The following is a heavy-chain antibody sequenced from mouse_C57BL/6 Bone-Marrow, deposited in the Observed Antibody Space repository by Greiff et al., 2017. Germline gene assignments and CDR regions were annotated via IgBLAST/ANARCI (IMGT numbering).Heavy chain of an antibody. J-gene: IGHJ3*01. CDR2: INYDGSST. D-gene: IGHD1-2*01. CDR1: GFTFSDYY. CDR3: ARASIRPY. V-gene: IGHV5-16*01. Sequence: DVQLVESEGGLVQPGSSMKLSCTASGFTFSDYYMAWVRQVPEKGLEWVANINYDGSSTYYLDSLKSRFIISRDNAKNILYLQMSSLKSEDTATYYCARASIRPYWGQGTLVTVSA.